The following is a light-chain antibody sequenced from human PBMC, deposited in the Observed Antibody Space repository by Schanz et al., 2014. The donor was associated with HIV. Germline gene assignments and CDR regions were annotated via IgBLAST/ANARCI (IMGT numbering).Light chain of an antibody. CDR2: GAS. CDR3: QQYGSPPWT. CDR1: QSVTSNL. J-gene: IGKJ1*01. V-gene: IGKV3-20*01. Sequence: EIVLTQSPGPLSLSPGERAALSCRASQSVTSNLLAWYQQKPGQAPRLLIFGASKRATGIPDRFSGSESGTDFTLTINRMEPEDYAVYYCQQYGSPPWTFGQGTKVEVK.